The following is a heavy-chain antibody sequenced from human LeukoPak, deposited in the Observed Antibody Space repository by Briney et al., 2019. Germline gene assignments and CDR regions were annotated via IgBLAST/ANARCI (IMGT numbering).Heavy chain of an antibody. D-gene: IGHD5-18*01. CDR3: ARGRSYGYGLRFDY. J-gene: IGHJ4*02. V-gene: IGHV4-61*01. Sequence: SETLSLTCTVSGGSVSNSLYYWSWIRQPPGKGLEWIGYIYYNGDTNYNPSLKSRVIISIDTSSNQFSLKLSSVTAADTAVYYCARGRSYGYGLRFDYWGQGTLVTVSS. CDR1: GGSVSNSLYY. CDR2: IYYNGDT.